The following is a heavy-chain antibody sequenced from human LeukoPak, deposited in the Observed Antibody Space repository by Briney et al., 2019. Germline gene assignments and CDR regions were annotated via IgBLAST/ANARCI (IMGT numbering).Heavy chain of an antibody. CDR1: GFTFSSYS. D-gene: IGHD3-22*01. CDR2: ISSSSSYI. CDR3: AREERGYYDSSGYIDY. V-gene: IGHV3-21*01. Sequence: PGGSLRLSCAASGFTFSSYSMNWVRQAPGKGLEWVSSISSSSSYIYYADSVKGQFTISRDNAKNSLYLQMNSLRAEDTAVYYCAREERGYYDSSGYIDYWGQGTLVTVSS. J-gene: IGHJ4*02.